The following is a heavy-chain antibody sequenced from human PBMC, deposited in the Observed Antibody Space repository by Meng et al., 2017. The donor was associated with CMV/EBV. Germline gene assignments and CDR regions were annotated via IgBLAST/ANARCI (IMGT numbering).Heavy chain of an antibody. D-gene: IGHD6-13*01. J-gene: IGHJ6*02. CDR2: INHSGST. Sequence: GSLRLSCTASGFTFGDYAMSWVRQAPGKGLEWIGEINHSGSTNYNPSLKSRVTISVDTSKNQFSLKLSSVTAADTAVYYCARRAAAGIGYYYGMDVWGQGTTVTVSS. CDR3: ARRAAAGIGYYYGMDV. V-gene: IGHV4-34*01. CDR1: GFTFGDYA.